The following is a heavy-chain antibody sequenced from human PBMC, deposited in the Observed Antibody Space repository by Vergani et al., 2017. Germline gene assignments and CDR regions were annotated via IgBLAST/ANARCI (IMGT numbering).Heavy chain of an antibody. CDR2: IYYSGST. V-gene: IGHV4-31*03. D-gene: IGHD5-12*01. Sequence: QVQLQESGPGLVKPSQTLSLTCTVSCVSISSGGYYWSWIRQHPGKGLEWIGYIYYSGSTYYNPSLKSRVTISVDTSKNQFSLKLSSVTAADTAVYYCAREQKSGRYFDYWGQGTLVTVSS. CDR3: AREQKSGRYFDY. J-gene: IGHJ4*02. CDR1: CVSISSGGYY.